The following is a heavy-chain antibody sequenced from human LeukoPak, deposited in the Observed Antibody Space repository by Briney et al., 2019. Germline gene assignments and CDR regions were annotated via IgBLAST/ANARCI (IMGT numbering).Heavy chain of an antibody. J-gene: IGHJ5*02. CDR3: AREGDYYGSGRDWFDP. CDR1: GYTFTGYY. CDR2: INPNSGGT. V-gene: IGHV1-2*02. D-gene: IGHD3-10*01. Sequence: GASVKVSCKASGYTFTGYYMHWVRQAPGQGLEWMGWINPNSGGTNYAQKFQGRVTMTRDTSISTAYMELSRLRSDDTAVYYRAREGDYYGSGRDWFDPWGQGTLVTVSS.